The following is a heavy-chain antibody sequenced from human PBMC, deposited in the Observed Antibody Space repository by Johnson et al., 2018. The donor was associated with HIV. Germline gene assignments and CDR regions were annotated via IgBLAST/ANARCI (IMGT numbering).Heavy chain of an antibody. CDR1: GFTFSSNW. J-gene: IGHJ3*02. D-gene: IGHD3-3*01. CDR3: ARERWSAYYGAFDI. CDR2: IKQDGSDK. Sequence: VQLVESGGNLVQPGGSLRLSCAVSGFTFSSNWMSWVRQAPGKGLAWVANIKQDGSDKNYVDSVKGRFTISRDNAKNSLYLQMNSLRPEDTAVYYCARERWSAYYGAFDIWGHGTLVTVSS. V-gene: IGHV3-7*01.